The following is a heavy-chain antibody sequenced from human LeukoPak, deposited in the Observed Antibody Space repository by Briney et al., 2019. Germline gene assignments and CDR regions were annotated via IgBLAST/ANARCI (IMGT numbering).Heavy chain of an antibody. V-gene: IGHV1-46*01. CDR2: INPSGGST. D-gene: IGHD6-6*01. CDR3: ARVRFSRYSSSDVLNWFDP. Sequence: ASVKVSCKAFGYTFTSYYMHWVRQAPGQGLEWMGIINPSGGSTSYAQKFQGRVTMTRDTSTSTVYMELSSLRSEDTAVYYCARVRFSRYSSSDVLNWFDPWGQGTLVTVSS. J-gene: IGHJ5*02. CDR1: GYTFTSYY.